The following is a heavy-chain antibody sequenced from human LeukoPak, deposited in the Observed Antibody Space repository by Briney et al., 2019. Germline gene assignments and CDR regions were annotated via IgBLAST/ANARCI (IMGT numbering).Heavy chain of an antibody. CDR2: ISSSSNYI. CDR1: GFTFSTYS. CDR3: ARDLYGSGIVIDY. Sequence: KSGGSLRLSCAASGFTFSTYSMNWVRQAPGKGLEWVSCISSSSNYIYYADSVKGRFTISRDNAKNSLHLQMNSLRAEDTAVYYCARDLYGSGIVIDYWGQGTTVTVSS. D-gene: IGHD3-10*01. J-gene: IGHJ4*02. V-gene: IGHV3-21*01.